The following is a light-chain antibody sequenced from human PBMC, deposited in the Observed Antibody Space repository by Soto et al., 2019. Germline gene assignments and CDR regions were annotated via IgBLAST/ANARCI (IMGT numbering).Light chain of an antibody. Sequence: EIVLSMSPGTLSLSHRQRATLSCMASQSVSNNYLAWYQQKPGQAPRLLIYGASNRATGIPDRFSGSGSGTDFTLTVSSLEPEDFAVYYCHQRSNWPITFGQGTRLAIK. CDR3: HQRSNWPIT. J-gene: IGKJ5*01. CDR1: QSVSNNY. CDR2: GAS. V-gene: IGKV3D-20*02.